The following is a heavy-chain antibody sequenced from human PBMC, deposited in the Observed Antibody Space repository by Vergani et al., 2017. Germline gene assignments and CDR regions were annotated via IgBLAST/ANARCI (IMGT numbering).Heavy chain of an antibody. V-gene: IGHV1-18*01. J-gene: IGHJ6*02. CDR3: ARSNSGSYYGGDYYYYGMDV. Sequence: QVQLVQSGAEVKKPGASVKVSCKASGYTFISYDISWVRQAPGQGLEWMGWISAYNGKTNYAQKLQGRVTMTTDTSTSTAYMELRSLRSDDTAVYYCARSNSGSYYGGDYYYYGMDVWGQGTTVTVSS. D-gene: IGHD1-26*01. CDR2: ISAYNGKT. CDR1: GYTFISYD.